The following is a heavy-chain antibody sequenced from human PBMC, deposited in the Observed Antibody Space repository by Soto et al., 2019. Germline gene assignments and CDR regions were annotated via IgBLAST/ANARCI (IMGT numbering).Heavy chain of an antibody. Sequence: GASVKVSCKASGGTFSSYTISWVRQAPGQGLEWMGRIIPILGIANYAQKFQGRVTITADKSTSTAYMELSSLRSEDTAVYYCARHLDYDSHGDFFDYWGQGTLVTVSS. V-gene: IGHV1-69*02. CDR1: GGTFSSYT. D-gene: IGHD5-12*01. CDR2: IIPILGIA. J-gene: IGHJ4*02. CDR3: ARHLDYDSHGDFFDY.